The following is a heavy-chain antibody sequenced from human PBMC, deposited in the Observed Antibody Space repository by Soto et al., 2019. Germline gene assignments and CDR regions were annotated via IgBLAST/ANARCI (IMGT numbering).Heavy chain of an antibody. J-gene: IGHJ4*02. Sequence: ESGGGLVQPGGSLRLSCAASGFTFTNYGINWVRQAPGKGLEWLSYISTSGDYKAYADSVKCRFTISRDNAKNSLYLQMSSLRDEETAVDYCARYPDGTLDFDYWGQGTLVTVSS. CDR1: GFTFTNYG. V-gene: IGHV3-48*02. CDR2: ISTSGDYK. D-gene: IGHD1-26*01. CDR3: ARYPDGTLDFDY.